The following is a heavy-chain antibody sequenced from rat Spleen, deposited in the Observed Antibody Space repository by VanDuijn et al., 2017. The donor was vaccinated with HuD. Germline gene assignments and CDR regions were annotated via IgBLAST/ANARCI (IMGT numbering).Heavy chain of an antibody. CDR2: ISYDDSGT. Sequence: EVQLVGSDGGLVQPGRSLKLSCAASGFTFSDYYMAWVRQGPTKGLEWVATISYDDSGTYYRDSVKGRFTISRDNAKNTQYLEMDSLRSEDTATYYCARGYVMDAWGQGASVTVSS. CDR1: GFTFSDYY. CDR3: ARGYVMDA. J-gene: IGHJ4*01. V-gene: IGHV5-29*01.